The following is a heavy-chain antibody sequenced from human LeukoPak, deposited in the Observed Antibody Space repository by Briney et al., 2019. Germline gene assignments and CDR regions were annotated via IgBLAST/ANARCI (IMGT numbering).Heavy chain of an antibody. V-gene: IGHV3-30*18. J-gene: IGHJ4*02. CDR2: ISYDGSNK. D-gene: IGHD2-2*01. CDR1: GFTFSSYG. CDR3: AKDHDIVVVPAFDY. Sequence: PGRSLRLSCAASGFTFSSYGMHWVRQAPGKGLEWVAAISYDGSNKYYADSVKGRFTISRDNSKNTLYLQMNSLRAEDTAVYYCAKDHDIVVVPAFDYWGQGTLVTVSS.